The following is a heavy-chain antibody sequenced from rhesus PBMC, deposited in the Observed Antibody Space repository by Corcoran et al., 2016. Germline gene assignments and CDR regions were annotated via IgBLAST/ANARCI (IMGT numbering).Heavy chain of an antibody. V-gene: IGHV4-122*02. Sequence: QLQLQESGPGLVKPSETLSLTCAVSGYSISSGYGWSWIRQPPGKGLVWIVYIYYSGRNSYNPSLKSRVTISRETSKNQFALKLSSVTAADTAVYYCARDGSYGLDSWGQGVVVTVSS. CDR3: ARDGSYGLDS. CDR1: GYSISSGYG. J-gene: IGHJ6*01. CDR2: IYYSGRN. D-gene: IGHD1-44*02.